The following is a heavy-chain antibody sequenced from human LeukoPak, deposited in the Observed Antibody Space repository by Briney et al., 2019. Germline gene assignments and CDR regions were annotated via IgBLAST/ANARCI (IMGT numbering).Heavy chain of an antibody. Sequence: ASVKVSCKASGYTFTSYCISRVRQAPGQGLEWMGWISAYNGNTNYAQKLQGRVTMTTDTSTSTAYMELRSLRSDDTAVYYCARETVDRKGTAAIVHWGQGTLVTVSS. D-gene: IGHD2-2*01. CDR3: ARETVDRKGTAAIVH. V-gene: IGHV1-18*01. CDR1: GYTFTSYC. CDR2: ISAYNGNT. J-gene: IGHJ1*01.